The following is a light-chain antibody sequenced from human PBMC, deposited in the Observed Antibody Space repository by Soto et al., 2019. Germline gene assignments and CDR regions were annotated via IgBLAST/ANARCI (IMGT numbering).Light chain of an antibody. V-gene: IGKV1-33*01. Sequence: DIQMTQSPSSLSASVGARVSITCQASQDIRTSLSWFQQKPGRAPKLLIYGAPNLETGVPSRFRGSGSGTDFTFTISSLQPEDIATYYCQHYDTLPPFTFGPGTKVDIK. CDR2: GAP. CDR1: QDIRTS. J-gene: IGKJ3*01. CDR3: QHYDTLPPFT.